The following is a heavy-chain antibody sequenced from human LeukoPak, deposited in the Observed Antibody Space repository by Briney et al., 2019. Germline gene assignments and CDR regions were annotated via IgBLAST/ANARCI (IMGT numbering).Heavy chain of an antibody. CDR1: GFTFDDYG. V-gene: IGHV3-23*01. CDR3: AKGGTHNYGYNWYAFDV. Sequence: PGGSLRLSCAASGFTFDDYGMSWVRQAPGKGLEWVSAISGSGGSTYYADSVKGRFTISRDNSKNTLYLQMNSLRAEDTAVYYCAKGGTHNYGYNWYAFDVWGQGTMVTVSS. CDR2: ISGSGGST. D-gene: IGHD5-18*01. J-gene: IGHJ3*01.